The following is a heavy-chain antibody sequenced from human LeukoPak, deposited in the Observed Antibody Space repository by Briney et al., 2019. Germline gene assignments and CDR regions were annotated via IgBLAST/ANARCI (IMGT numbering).Heavy chain of an antibody. D-gene: IGHD3-3*01. V-gene: IGHV3-21*01. J-gene: IGHJ4*02. Sequence: GVSLRLSCAASGFTFSSYSMNWVRQAPGKGLEWVSSISSSSSYIYYADSVKGRFTISRDNAKNSLYLQMNSLRAEDTAVYYCARAPPFGADAALDYWGQGTLVTVSS. CDR2: ISSSSSYI. CDR1: GFTFSSYS. CDR3: ARAPPFGADAALDY.